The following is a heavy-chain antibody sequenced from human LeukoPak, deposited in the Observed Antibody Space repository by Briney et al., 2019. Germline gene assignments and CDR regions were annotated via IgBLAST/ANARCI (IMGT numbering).Heavy chain of an antibody. V-gene: IGHV1-69*04. CDR1: GGTFSSYA. CDR3: ARADYGDYFGAFDI. J-gene: IGHJ3*02. Sequence: SVKVSCKASGGTFSSYAISWVRQAPGQGLEWMGRIIPILGIANYAQKFQGRVTVTADKSTSTAYMELSSLRSEDTAVYYCARADYGDYFGAFDIWGQGTMVTVSS. CDR2: IIPILGIA. D-gene: IGHD4-17*01.